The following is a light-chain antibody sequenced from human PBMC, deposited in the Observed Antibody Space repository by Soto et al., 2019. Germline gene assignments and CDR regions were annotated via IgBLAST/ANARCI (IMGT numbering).Light chain of an antibody. CDR3: LQDFDCPFT. CDR1: QNISND. Sequence: AIQMTQSPSSLSASVGDRVTITCRASQNISNDLGWYHQKPGKAPNLLISAASNLHAGVPSRFSCTGSGTHFTLTISNLQPEDFRTYYCLQDFDCPFTFGPGTRVDL. CDR2: AAS. J-gene: IGKJ3*01. V-gene: IGKV1-6*01.